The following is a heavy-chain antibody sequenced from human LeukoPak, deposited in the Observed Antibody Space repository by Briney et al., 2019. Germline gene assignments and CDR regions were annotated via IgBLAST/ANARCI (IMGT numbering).Heavy chain of an antibody. CDR1: GITLSDYW. Sequence: GGSLRLSCAVSGITLSDYWMHWVRQTPDKRLVWVSRINSDGTSTTYADSVKGRFTISRDITKNTLYLQMNTLRVEDTAVYYCAREYHDSNGYYYFDYWGQGTLVTVSS. CDR2: INSDGTST. D-gene: IGHD3-22*01. CDR3: AREYHDSNGYYYFDY. V-gene: IGHV3-74*03. J-gene: IGHJ4*02.